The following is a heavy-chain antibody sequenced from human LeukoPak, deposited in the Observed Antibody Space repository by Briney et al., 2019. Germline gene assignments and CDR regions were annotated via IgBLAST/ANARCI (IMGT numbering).Heavy chain of an antibody. V-gene: IGHV3-7*01. CDR2: IKQDGSEK. J-gene: IGHJ4*02. CDR3: ARRTLNSVVAATPFDY. D-gene: IGHD2-15*01. Sequence: GGSLRLSCAASGCTFTSYWMSWVRQAPGKGLQWVANIKQDGSEKYYVDSVKGRFTISRDNAKNSLYLQMNSLRAEDTAVYYCARRTLNSVVAATPFDYWGQGTLVTVSS. CDR1: GCTFTSYW.